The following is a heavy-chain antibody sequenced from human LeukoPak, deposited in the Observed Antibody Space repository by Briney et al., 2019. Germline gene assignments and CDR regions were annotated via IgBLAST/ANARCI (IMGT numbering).Heavy chain of an antibody. CDR2: ISGSGGST. J-gene: IGHJ4*02. D-gene: IGHD2-2*02. CDR1: GFTFSSYA. V-gene: IGHV3-23*01. Sequence: GSLRLSCAASGFTFSSYAMSWVRRAPGKGLEWVSAISGSGGSTYYADSEKGRFTISRDNSKNTLYLQMNSLRAEDTAVYYCAKGDCSSTSCYRGLRFLEWLSPAYFDYWGQGTLVTVSS. CDR3: AKGDCSSTSCYRGLRFLEWLSPAYFDY.